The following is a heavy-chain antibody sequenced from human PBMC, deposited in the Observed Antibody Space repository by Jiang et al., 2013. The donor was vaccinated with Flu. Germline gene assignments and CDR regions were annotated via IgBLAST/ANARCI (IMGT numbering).Heavy chain of an antibody. Sequence: GPGLVKPSETLSLTCTVSGGSISSSYWSWIRQPPGKGLEWIGNMFYSGSTNYNPSLKSRVTISVDTSKNQFSLKLSSVTAADTAVYYCARDLRVDLIYGVGDTFDIWGQGTMVTVSS. J-gene: IGHJ3*02. CDR2: MFYSGST. V-gene: IGHV4-59*01. CDR1: GGSISSSY. D-gene: IGHD3-3*01. CDR3: ARDLRVDLIYGVGDTFDI.